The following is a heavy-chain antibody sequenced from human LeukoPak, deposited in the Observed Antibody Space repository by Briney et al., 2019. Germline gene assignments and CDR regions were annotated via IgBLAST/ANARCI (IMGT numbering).Heavy chain of an antibody. CDR2: IRSKTDGGTT. CDR3: TTRSHDYSNLGGLA. Sequence: MAGGSLRLSCAASGFTFSNAWVNWVRQAPGKGLEWIGRIRSKTDGGTTDYAAPVKGRLTISRDDSKITLYLQMNSLKTEDTAVYYCTTRSHDYSNLGGLAWGQGTLVTVSS. J-gene: IGHJ5*02. CDR1: GFTFSNAW. V-gene: IGHV3-15*01. D-gene: IGHD4-11*01.